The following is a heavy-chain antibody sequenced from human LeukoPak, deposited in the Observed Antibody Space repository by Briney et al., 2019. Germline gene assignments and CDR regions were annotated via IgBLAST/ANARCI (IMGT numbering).Heavy chain of an antibody. CDR3: ARGFREVLDAFDI. CDR2: IHYSGST. J-gene: IGHJ3*02. D-gene: IGHD3-10*01. CDR1: SGSITSDY. V-gene: IGHV4-59*01. Sequence: SETLSLTCSVSSGSITSDYWSWIRQPPGEALEWIGYIHYSGSTNYNPSLRSRVAMSVDTSKNQFSLKLSSVTAADTAVYYCARGFREVLDAFDIWGQGTMVTVSS.